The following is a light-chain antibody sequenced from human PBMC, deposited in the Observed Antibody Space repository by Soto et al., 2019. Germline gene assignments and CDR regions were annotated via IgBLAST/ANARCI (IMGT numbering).Light chain of an antibody. V-gene: IGKV1-39*01. CDR2: AAS. CDR3: QQSYSTPRT. J-gene: IGKJ5*01. Sequence: DIQMPQSPSSLSASVGDRVTITCRASQSISSYLNWYQQKPGKAPKLLIYAASSLQSGVQSRFSGSGSGTDVTLTISSLQPEDFATYYCQQSYSTPRTFGQGTRLEIK. CDR1: QSISSY.